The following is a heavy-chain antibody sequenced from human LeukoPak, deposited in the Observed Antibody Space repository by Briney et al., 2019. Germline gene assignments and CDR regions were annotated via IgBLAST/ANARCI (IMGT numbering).Heavy chain of an antibody. CDR1: GGSISSSSYY. J-gene: IGHJ6*03. Sequence: SETLSLTCTVSGGSISSSSYYWGWIRQPPGKGLEWIGSIYYSGSTYYNPSLKSRVTISVDTSKNQFSLKLSSVTAADTAVYYCARLRVKRWLQNRLWVYYYYMDVWGKGTTVTISS. V-gene: IGHV4-39*07. CDR3: ARLRVKRWLQNRLWVYYYYMDV. CDR2: IYYSGST. D-gene: IGHD5-24*01.